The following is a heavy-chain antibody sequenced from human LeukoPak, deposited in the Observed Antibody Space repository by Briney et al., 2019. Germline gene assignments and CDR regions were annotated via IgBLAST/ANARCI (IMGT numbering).Heavy chain of an antibody. V-gene: IGHV3-7*03. D-gene: IGHD3-10*01. Sequence: GGSLRLSCAASGFTFSSYWMSWVRQAPGKGLEWVANIKQDGSEKYYVDSVKGRFTISRDNAKNSLYLQMNSLRAEDTAVYYCAKDRAVWFGELLSDGMDVWGQGTTVTVSS. J-gene: IGHJ6*02. CDR2: IKQDGSEK. CDR3: AKDRAVWFGELLSDGMDV. CDR1: GFTFSSYW.